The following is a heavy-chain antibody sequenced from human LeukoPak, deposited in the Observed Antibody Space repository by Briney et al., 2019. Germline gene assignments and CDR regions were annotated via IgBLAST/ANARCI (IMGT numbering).Heavy chain of an antibody. V-gene: IGHV4-4*07. CDR3: ARVVVPAAMGPDWFDP. J-gene: IGHJ5*02. Sequence: PSETLSLTCTVSGGSISSNYWSWIRQPAGKGLEWIGRIYTSGSTNYNPSLKSRVTMSVDTSKNQFSLKLSSVTAADTAVYYCARVVVPAAMGPDWFDPWGQGTLVTVSS. D-gene: IGHD2-2*01. CDR2: IYTSGST. CDR1: GGSISSNY.